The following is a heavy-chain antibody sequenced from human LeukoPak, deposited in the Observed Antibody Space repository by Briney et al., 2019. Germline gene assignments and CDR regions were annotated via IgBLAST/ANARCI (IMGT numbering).Heavy chain of an antibody. V-gene: IGHV3-48*01. D-gene: IGHD3-3*01. Sequence: GGSLRLSCAASGFTFSSYSMNWVRQAPGKGLEWVSYISSSSGTIYYAYSVKGRFTISKDNAKNSMYLKMNRLRAEDTVVYYCARDVPPKDYDFWSGYVETKYDYWGQGTLVTVSS. CDR3: ARDVPPKDYDFWSGYVETKYDY. CDR2: ISSSSGTI. J-gene: IGHJ4*02. CDR1: GFTFSSYS.